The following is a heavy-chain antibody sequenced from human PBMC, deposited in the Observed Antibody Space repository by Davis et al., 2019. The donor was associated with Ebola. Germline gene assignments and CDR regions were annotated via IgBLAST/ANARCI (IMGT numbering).Heavy chain of an antibody. V-gene: IGHV2-5*02. CDR3: AHRFRAAEFDQ. CDR1: GFSLSTSGVG. Sequence: SGPTLVKPTQTLTLTCTFSGFSLSTSGVGVGWIRQPPGKALAWLALIYWDDDKRYTPSMKSRLTITRDTSKNQMVLTMTNMHPVDTATYFCAHRFRAAEFDQWGQGTLVTVSS. CDR2: IYWDDDK. D-gene: IGHD5-24*01. J-gene: IGHJ4*02.